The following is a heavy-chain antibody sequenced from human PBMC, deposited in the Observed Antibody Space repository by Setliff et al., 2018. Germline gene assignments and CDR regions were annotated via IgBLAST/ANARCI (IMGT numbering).Heavy chain of an antibody. CDR1: GVSVSRHY. CDR2: IYTGGST. V-gene: IGHV4-4*08. D-gene: IGHD1-1*01. Sequence: PSETLSLTCIASGVSVSRHYWSWIRQPPGKTLEWIGYIYTGGSTTSTPSLKSRVTLSLDTSKNHLSLNLTSVTAADTAVYYCARDVWGAGTGWFDPWGLGILVTVSS. J-gene: IGHJ5*02. CDR3: ARDVWGAGTGWFDP.